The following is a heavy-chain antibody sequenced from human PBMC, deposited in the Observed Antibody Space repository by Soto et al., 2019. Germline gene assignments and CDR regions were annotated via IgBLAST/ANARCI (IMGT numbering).Heavy chain of an antibody. Sequence: SETLSLSCTVSGGSISSVDYYWSWIRQAPGKGLEWIGYIHYTGSTDYNPSLRSRVTISVDTSDNQFSLKLSSVTAADTAVYYCARDRKATTSPRYNWFDPWGPGTLVTVSS. J-gene: IGHJ5*02. V-gene: IGHV4-30-4*01. CDR2: IHYTGST. CDR3: ARDRKATTSPRYNWFDP. D-gene: IGHD4-17*01. CDR1: GGSISSVDYY.